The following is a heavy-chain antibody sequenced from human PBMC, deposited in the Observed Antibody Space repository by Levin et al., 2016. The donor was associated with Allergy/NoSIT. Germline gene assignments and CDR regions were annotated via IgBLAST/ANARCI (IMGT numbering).Heavy chain of an antibody. D-gene: IGHD3-22*01. V-gene: IGHV1-69*01. CDR3: AREYDSSGYYYPNFDY. CDR2: IIPIFGTA. J-gene: IGHJ4*02. Sequence: WVRQAPGQGLEWMGGIIPIFGTANYAQKFQGRVTITADESTSTAYMELSSLRSEDTAVYYCAREYDSSGYYYPNFDYWGQGTLVTVSS.